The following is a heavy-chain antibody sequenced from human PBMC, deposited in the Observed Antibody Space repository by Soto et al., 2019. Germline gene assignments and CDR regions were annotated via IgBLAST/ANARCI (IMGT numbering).Heavy chain of an antibody. V-gene: IGHV5-10-1*01. CDR2: IDPSDSYT. J-gene: IGHJ6*02. D-gene: IGHD6-25*01. Sequence: PGESLKISCKGSGYSFTSYWISWVRQMPGKGLEWMGRIDPSDSYTNYSPSFQGHVTISADKSISTAYLQWSSLKASDTAMYYCARPAPPSSGWYYFFGMNNWCQATTITDSS. CDR3: ARPAPPSSGWYYFFGMNN. CDR1: GYSFTSYW.